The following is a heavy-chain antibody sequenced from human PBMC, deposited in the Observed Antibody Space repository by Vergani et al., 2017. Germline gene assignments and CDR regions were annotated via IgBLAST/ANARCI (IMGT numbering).Heavy chain of an antibody. D-gene: IGHD3-9*01. V-gene: IGHV1-46*03. CDR3: ARGDYRNLTGYRY. J-gene: IGHJ4*02. CDR2: INPSGGHT. Sequence: QVQVVQSGAEVKKSGASAKVSCKTSGYTFSNYYMHWVRQAPGQGLEWMGIINPSGGHTNYAQKFQGRVTMTRDTSTSTVYMELSSLRSEDTAIYYCARGDYRNLTGYRYWGQGTLVTVSA. CDR1: GYTFSNYY.